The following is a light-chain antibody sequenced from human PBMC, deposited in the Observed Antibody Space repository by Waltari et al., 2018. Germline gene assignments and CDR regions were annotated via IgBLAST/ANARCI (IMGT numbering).Light chain of an antibody. V-gene: IGLV1-47*01. CDR3: AAWDDSRSVV. CDR2: DTD. CDR1: SSNIGKNH. Sequence: QSPLTQSPSASGTPGPRVSISCSGSSSNIGKNHVYWYQHFPGTAPRLLIYDTDRRPSGVPERFSASKSGTSASLAISGLRSEDEADYYCAAWDDSRSVVFGGGTRLTVL. J-gene: IGLJ2*01.